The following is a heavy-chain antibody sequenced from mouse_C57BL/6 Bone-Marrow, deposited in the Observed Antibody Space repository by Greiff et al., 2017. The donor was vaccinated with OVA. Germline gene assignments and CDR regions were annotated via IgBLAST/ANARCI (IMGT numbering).Heavy chain of an antibody. D-gene: IGHD2-14*01. J-gene: IGHJ3*01. Sequence: EVKLVESGGDLVKPGGSLKLSCAASGFTFSSYGMSWVRQTPDKRLEWVATISRGGSYTYYPDSVKGRFTISRDNAKNTQDLQMSSLKSEDTAMDYCARHERVRRGPWFAYWGKGTLVTVSA. CDR3: ARHERVRRGPWFAY. CDR1: GFTFSSYG. V-gene: IGHV5-6*01. CDR2: ISRGGSYT.